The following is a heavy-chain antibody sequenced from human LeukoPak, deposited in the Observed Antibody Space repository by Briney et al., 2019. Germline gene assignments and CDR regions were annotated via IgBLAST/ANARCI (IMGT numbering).Heavy chain of an antibody. Sequence: GGSLRLSCAASGFTFSNYAMSWARQAPGKGLEWVSTISSSGDNTHYADSVKGRFTISRDNSKNTLFLQMNSLRAEDTAVYYCAKRHYYASGSPLYYFDYWGQGTLVTVSS. V-gene: IGHV3-23*01. CDR2: ISSSGDNT. J-gene: IGHJ4*02. CDR3: AKRHYYASGSPLYYFDY. CDR1: GFTFSNYA. D-gene: IGHD3-10*01.